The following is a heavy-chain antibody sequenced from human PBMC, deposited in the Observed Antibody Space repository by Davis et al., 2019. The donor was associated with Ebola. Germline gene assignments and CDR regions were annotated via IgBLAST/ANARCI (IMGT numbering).Heavy chain of an antibody. CDR2: IKRGGSTS. D-gene: IGHD3-22*01. CDR3: ARDRGDYYDSSGYSQYWYFDR. J-gene: IGHJ2*01. CDR1: GFTFSSYC. Sequence: GESLKISCVASGFTFSSYCMHWVRQAPGTGLVWFSRIKRGGSTSTYADSVKGRFTISRDNAKNTLYLQKNSLRAEDTAVYYGARDRGDYYDSSGYSQYWYFDRWGRGTLVTVSS. V-gene: IGHV3-74*01.